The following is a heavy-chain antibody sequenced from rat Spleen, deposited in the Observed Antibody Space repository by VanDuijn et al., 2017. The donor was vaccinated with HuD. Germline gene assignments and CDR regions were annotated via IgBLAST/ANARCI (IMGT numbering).Heavy chain of an antibody. J-gene: IGHJ3*01. CDR3: ARHNNYLNWFTY. V-gene: IGHV5-25*01. Sequence: EVKLVESGGGLVQPGRSLKLSCAASGFTVSDYYMAWVRQTPTKGLEWIASINTGGDKTYYRDSVKGRFTISRDNAKSTLYLQMDSLRSEDTATYYCARHNNYLNWFTYWGQGTLVTVSS. CDR2: INTGGDKT. CDR1: GFTVSDYY. D-gene: IGHD1-10*01.